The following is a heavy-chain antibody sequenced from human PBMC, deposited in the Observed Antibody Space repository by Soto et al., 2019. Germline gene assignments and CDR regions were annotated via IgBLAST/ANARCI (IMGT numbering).Heavy chain of an antibody. D-gene: IGHD2-2*01. Sequence: GGSLRLSCAASGFTFSSYGMHWVRQAPGKGLEWVAVISYDGSNKYYADSVKGRFTISRDNSKNTLYLQMNSLRAEDTAVYYCAKVGGHCSSTSCYGGGYYYYGMDVWGQGTTVTVSS. J-gene: IGHJ6*02. V-gene: IGHV3-30*18. CDR3: AKVGGHCSSTSCYGGGYYYYGMDV. CDR2: ISYDGSNK. CDR1: GFTFSSYG.